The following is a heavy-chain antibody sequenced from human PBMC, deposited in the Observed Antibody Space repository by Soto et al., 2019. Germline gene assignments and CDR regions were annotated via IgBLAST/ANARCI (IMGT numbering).Heavy chain of an antibody. V-gene: IGHV3-9*01. Sequence: EVQLVESGGDLVQPGRSLRLSCVASGFNLHDHAMHWVRQAPGKGLEWVSGIFWDGNRMDYADSVKGRFFISRDNAKNTLYLQMDNLRAEDTAIYYCTRGPRADSAGTGAHWGQGTPVTVSS. D-gene: IGHD6-13*01. CDR3: TRGPRADSAGTGAH. J-gene: IGHJ4*02. CDR2: IFWDGNRM. CDR1: GFNLHDHA.